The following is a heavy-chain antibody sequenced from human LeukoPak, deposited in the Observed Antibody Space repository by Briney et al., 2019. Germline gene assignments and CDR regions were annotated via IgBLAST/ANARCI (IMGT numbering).Heavy chain of an antibody. D-gene: IGHD2-15*01. CDR2: IDHSGST. CDR1: GYSISSGYY. Sequence: PSETLSLTCTVSGYSISSGYYWGWIRQPPGKGLAWIGSIDHSGSTYYNPSLKSRVTISVDTSKNQFSLKLSSVTAADTAVYYCARAKLGYCSGVCPDAFDIWGQGTMVTVSS. J-gene: IGHJ3*02. V-gene: IGHV4-38-2*02. CDR3: ARAKLGYCSGVCPDAFDI.